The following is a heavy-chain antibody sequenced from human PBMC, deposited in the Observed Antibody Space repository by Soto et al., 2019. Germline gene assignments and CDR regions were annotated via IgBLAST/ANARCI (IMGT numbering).Heavy chain of an antibody. D-gene: IGHD2-15*01. CDR3: AKLVIGYCSGNTCDDY. V-gene: IGHV3-30*18. J-gene: IGHJ4*02. CDR1: VFTFSYG. Sequence: VQLLESGGGLIQPGGSLRLSCADSVFTFSYGIDWLRQAPGKGLEWVAYISYDSSNKFYGDSVKGRFTISRDNSKNTQFLQMNSLRAEDTAVYYCAKLVIGYCSGNTCDDYWGQGTLVAVSS. CDR2: ISYDSSNK.